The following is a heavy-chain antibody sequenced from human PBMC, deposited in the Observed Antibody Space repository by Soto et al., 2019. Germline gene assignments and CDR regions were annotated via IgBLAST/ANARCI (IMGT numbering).Heavy chain of an antibody. CDR1: GGSISSYY. J-gene: IGHJ4*02. CDR3: ARAIPGSALDY. D-gene: IGHD2-21*01. Sequence: PSETLSLTCTVSGGSISSYYWSWIRQPPGKGLEWIGYIYYSGSTNYNPSLKSRVTISVDTSKNQFSLKLSSVTAVDTAVYYCARAIPGSALDYWGQGTLVTVSS. V-gene: IGHV4-59*01. CDR2: IYYSGST.